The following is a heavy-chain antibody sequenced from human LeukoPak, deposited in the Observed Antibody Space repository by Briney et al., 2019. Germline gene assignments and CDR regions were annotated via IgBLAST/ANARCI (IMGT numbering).Heavy chain of an antibody. CDR3: AKAYYDFWSGPTDY. J-gene: IGHJ4*02. D-gene: IGHD3-3*01. CDR2: ISGSGGST. Sequence: GGSLRLSCAASGFIFSDKWMAWVRQAPGRGLEWVSAISGSGGSTYYADSVKGRFTISRDNSKNTLYLQMNSLRAEDTAVYYCAKAYYDFWSGPTDYWGQGTLVTVSS. CDR1: GFIFSDKW. V-gene: IGHV3-23*01.